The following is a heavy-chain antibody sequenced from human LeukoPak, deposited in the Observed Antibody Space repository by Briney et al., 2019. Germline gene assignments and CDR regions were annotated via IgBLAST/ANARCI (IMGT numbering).Heavy chain of an antibody. V-gene: IGHV4-61*01. CDR1: GGSVSSGSYY. J-gene: IGHJ4*02. CDR3: ARDSIVGATRIFDY. CDR2: IYYSGST. Sequence: SETLSLTCTVSGGSVSSGSYYWSWIRQPPGKGLEWIGYIYYSGSTNYNPSLKSRVTISVDTSKNQFSLKLSSVTAADTAVYYCARDSIVGATRIFDYWGQGTLVTVSS. D-gene: IGHD1-26*01.